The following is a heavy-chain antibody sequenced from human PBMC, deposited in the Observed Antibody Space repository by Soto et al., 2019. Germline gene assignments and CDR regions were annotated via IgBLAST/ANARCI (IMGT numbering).Heavy chain of an antibody. J-gene: IGHJ4*02. D-gene: IGHD1-26*01. CDR1: GYIFIDSY. CDR2: INPNSGGT. V-gene: IGHV1-2*02. Sequence: QVQLVQSGAEMKTPGASVKVSCKASGYIFIDSYMHWVRQXPGQGLEWMGWINPNSGGTKYAQKFQDRVTMTRNTSISAAYMELSRLTSDDTAIYYCARAYSGSYFWGQGTLVTVSS. CDR3: ARAYSGSYF.